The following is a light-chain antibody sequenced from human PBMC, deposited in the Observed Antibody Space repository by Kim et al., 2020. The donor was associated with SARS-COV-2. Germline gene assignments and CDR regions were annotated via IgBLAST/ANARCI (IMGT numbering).Light chain of an antibody. CDR1: DIGSKS. J-gene: IGLJ3*02. CDR2: YDS. Sequence: SYELTQPPSVSVAPGKTARITCGGDDIGSKSVHWYQQKPGQAPVLVIYYDSDRPSGIPERFSGSNSRNTATLTISRVEAGDEADYYCQLWDSSCDHLVFGGGTQLTVL. CDR3: QLWDSSCDHLV. V-gene: IGLV3-21*01.